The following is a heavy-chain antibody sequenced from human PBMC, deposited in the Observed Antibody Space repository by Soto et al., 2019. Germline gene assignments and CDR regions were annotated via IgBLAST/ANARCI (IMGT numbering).Heavy chain of an antibody. CDR3: ARGHGIAAAGRPDYFDY. V-gene: IGHV1-3*01. Sequence: GASVKVSCKASGYTFTSYGMHWVRQGPGQRLEWMGWINAGNGNTKYSQKFQGRVTITRDTSASTAYMELSSLRSEDTAVYYCARGHGIAAAGRPDYFDYWGQGTLVTVSS. CDR1: GYTFTSYG. CDR2: INAGNGNT. D-gene: IGHD6-13*01. J-gene: IGHJ4*02.